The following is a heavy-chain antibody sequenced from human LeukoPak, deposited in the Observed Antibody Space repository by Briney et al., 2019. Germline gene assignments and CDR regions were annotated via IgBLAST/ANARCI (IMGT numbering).Heavy chain of an antibody. CDR2: INHSGRP. CDR3: ARLRVAAAKRYYYMDV. Sequence: SETMSLTSAVYGRSFSGYHTSWISHPPESGLEWNGEINHSGRPNYNPSPKSRVSISVDTSKSQFSLRLSSVTAAYTAVYYCARLRVAAAKRYYYMDVWGKGTTVTISS. J-gene: IGHJ6*03. CDR1: GRSFSGYH. V-gene: IGHV4-34*01. D-gene: IGHD6-13*01.